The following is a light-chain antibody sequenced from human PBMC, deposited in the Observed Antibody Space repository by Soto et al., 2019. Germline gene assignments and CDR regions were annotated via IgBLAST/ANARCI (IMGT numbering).Light chain of an antibody. V-gene: IGKV1-5*01. Sequence: DIQMTQSPSTVSASVGDRVTITCLASQSISNWLAWYQQKPGKATKLLMYNASSGESGVPSRFSGSESGTEFTLTISSLQSDDFSTYYCQQYNSYSTFGGGTKVELK. J-gene: IGKJ4*01. CDR1: QSISNW. CDR2: NAS. CDR3: QQYNSYST.